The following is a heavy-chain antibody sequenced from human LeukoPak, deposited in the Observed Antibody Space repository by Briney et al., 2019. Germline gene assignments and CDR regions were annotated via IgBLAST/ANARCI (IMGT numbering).Heavy chain of an antibody. CDR1: GYSISSAYS. CDR3: ARTSNEGYYFDY. Sequence: SETLSLTCNVFGYSISSAYSWGWIRQPPGKGLEWIGSLYHGGSTYYNPSLKSRVTISVDTSKNQFSLKLSSVTAADTAVYYCARTSNEGYYFDYWGQGTLVTVSS. V-gene: IGHV4-38-2*02. CDR2: LYHGGST. J-gene: IGHJ4*02.